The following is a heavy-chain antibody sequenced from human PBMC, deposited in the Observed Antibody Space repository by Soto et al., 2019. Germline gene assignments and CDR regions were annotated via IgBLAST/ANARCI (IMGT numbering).Heavy chain of an antibody. CDR3: ARPPYSGSYYYFDH. CDR1: GYSFTSYW. CDR2: IYPSDSDT. Sequence: GESLKISCXGSGYSFTSYWIGWVRQMPGKGLEWMGIIYPSDSDTKYSPSFQGQVTISADKSINTAYLQWSSLKASDTAMYYCARPPYSGSYYYFDHWGQGTLVTVSS. V-gene: IGHV5-51*01. D-gene: IGHD1-26*01. J-gene: IGHJ4*02.